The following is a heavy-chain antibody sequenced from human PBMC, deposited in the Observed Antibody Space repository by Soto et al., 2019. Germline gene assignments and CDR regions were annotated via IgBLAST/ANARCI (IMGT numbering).Heavy chain of an antibody. CDR2: ISAYDGNT. J-gene: IGHJ4*02. V-gene: IGHV1-18*01. Sequence: QVQLVQSGAEVKKPGASVKVSCKASGYTFTRYGLRWVRQAPGQGLEWMGWISAYDGNTNYAQKLQGIVTMTTDPSTSIAYFEPRSLRSHATAAYYCARDAAVGIFDYWCKETLSTSSS. CDR1: GYTFTRYG. CDR3: ARDAAVGIFDY. D-gene: IGHD1-26*01.